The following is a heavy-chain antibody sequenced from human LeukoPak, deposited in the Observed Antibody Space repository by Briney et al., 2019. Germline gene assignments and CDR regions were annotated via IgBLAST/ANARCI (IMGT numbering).Heavy chain of an antibody. J-gene: IGHJ4*02. CDR1: GYTFGDYY. Sequence: ASVTVSCKASGYTFGDYYLHWVRQAPGQGLEWLGWINPSSGGPKYAQKFQGRVTMTRDTSITTAYMELSRLTSDDTAVYYCARVFALGGFYLHWGQGTLVTVSS. D-gene: IGHD1-26*01. CDR3: ARVFALGGFYLH. V-gene: IGHV1-2*02. CDR2: INPSSGGP.